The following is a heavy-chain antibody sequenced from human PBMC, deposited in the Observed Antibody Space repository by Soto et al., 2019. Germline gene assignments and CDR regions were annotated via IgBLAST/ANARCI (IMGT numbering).Heavy chain of an antibody. D-gene: IGHD3-3*01. J-gene: IGHJ6*02. V-gene: IGHV3-49*03. Sequence: GGSLRLSCTASGFTFGDYAMSWFRQAPGKGLEWVGFIRSKAYGGTTEYAASVKGRFTISRDDSKSIAYLQMNSLKTEDTAVHYCTRASNYDFWSGYPGYYYGMDVWGQGTTVTVSS. CDR3: TRASNYDFWSGYPGYYYGMDV. CDR1: GFTFGDYA. CDR2: IRSKAYGGTT.